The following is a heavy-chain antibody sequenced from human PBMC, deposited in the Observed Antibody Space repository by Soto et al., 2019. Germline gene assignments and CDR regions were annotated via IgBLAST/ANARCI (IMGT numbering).Heavy chain of an antibody. V-gene: IGHV4-59*11. J-gene: IGHJ6*03. CDR1: GGSFSSHY. CDR2: VFYTGRT. CDR3: GRRDGYYEYLGV. Sequence: QVELQESGPGLVKPSETLSLTCKVSGGSFSSHYWSWIRQPAGEGMEWIGYVFYTGRTNYNPSLRRPVLSPVDTSKDQFALKLRSGTAAATAVYYCGRRDGYYEYLGVWGKGTTATVSS.